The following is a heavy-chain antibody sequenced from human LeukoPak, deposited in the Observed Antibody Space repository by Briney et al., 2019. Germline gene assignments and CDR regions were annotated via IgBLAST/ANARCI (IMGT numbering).Heavy chain of an antibody. D-gene: IGHD5-18*01. J-gene: IGHJ4*02. CDR3: ARDTARLPRY. CDR1: GGTFSSYA. V-gene: IGHV1-69*13. Sequence: ASVKVSCKASGGTFSSYAISWVRQAPGHGLELVGAITPIFGTPNYVEKFQGRVTISADESTSTAYMELSSLTSEDAAVYYCARDTARLPRYWGQGTLVTVSS. CDR2: ITPIFGTP.